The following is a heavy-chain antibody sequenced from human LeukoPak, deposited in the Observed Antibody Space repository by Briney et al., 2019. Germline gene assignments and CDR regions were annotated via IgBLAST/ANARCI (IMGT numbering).Heavy chain of an antibody. Sequence: PGGSLRLSCAASGFTFSDYYMSWSRQAPGKGLEWVSYISTGSSTTYYADSVKGRFTISRDNVENSLYLQMNSLRDEDTAVYYCARVAAGYSVNYFDYWGQGTLVTVSS. D-gene: IGHD4-23*01. CDR2: ISTGSSTT. CDR1: GFTFSDYY. J-gene: IGHJ4*02. CDR3: ARVAAGYSVNYFDY. V-gene: IGHV3-11*04.